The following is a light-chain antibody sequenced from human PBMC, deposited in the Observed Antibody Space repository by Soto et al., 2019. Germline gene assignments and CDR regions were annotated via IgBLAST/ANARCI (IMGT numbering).Light chain of an antibody. CDR3: QQFNSYPIT. Sequence: DIQLTQSPSFLSASVGDRVTITCRASQGISSYLAWYQQKSGKAPKLLIYAASTLQSGVPSRFSGSGSETEFTLTISSLQPEDFATYYCQQFNSYPITFGQGTRLEIK. CDR1: QGISSY. J-gene: IGKJ5*01. V-gene: IGKV1-9*01. CDR2: AAS.